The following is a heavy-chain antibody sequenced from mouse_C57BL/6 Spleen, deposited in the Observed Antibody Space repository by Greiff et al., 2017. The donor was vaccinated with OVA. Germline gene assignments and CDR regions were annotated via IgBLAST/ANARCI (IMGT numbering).Heavy chain of an antibody. J-gene: IGHJ4*01. Sequence: DVKLVESGGGLVQPGGSLKLSCAASGFTFSDYYMYWVRQTPEKRLEWVAYISNGGGSTYYPDTVKGRFTISRDNAKNTLYLQMSRLKSEYTAMYYCARRGKGGAMDYWGQGTSVTVSA. V-gene: IGHV5-12*01. CDR2: ISNGGGST. CDR3: ARRGKGGAMDY. CDR1: GFTFSDYY.